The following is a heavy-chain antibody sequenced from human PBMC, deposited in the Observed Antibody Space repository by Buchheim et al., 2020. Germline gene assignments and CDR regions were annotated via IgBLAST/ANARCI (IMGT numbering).Heavy chain of an antibody. J-gene: IGHJ4*02. Sequence: QVQLVESGGGVVQPGRSLRLSCAASGFIFSNHGMHWVRQAPGKGLEWVAVIWYDGSNKYYADSVKGRFTISRDNSKNTLYLQRNSLGAEDTAEYDCAGDGHSSGYDKFSDYWGQGTL. CDR3: AGDGHSSGYDKFSDY. CDR1: GFIFSNHG. V-gene: IGHV3-33*01. D-gene: IGHD5-12*01. CDR2: IWYDGSNK.